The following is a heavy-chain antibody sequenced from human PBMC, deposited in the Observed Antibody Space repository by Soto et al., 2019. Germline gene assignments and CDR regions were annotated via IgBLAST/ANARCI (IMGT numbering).Heavy chain of an antibody. V-gene: IGHV3-15*01. J-gene: IGHJ6*02. CDR3: TTDPWYSNSHHYVMDL. Sequence: EVQLVESGGGLARPGGSLRVSCAATGFTFTNAWMSWVRRAPGKGLEWVARIRSQTDGGTADYATPVKGRFTISREDSKNTLYLQMTSLRTEYTAVYFCTTDPWYSNSHHYVMDLWGPGTTVTVSS. CDR1: GFTFTNAW. CDR2: IRSQTDGGTA. D-gene: IGHD6-6*01.